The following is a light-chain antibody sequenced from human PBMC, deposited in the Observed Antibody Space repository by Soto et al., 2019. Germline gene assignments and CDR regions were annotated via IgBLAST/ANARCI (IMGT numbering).Light chain of an antibody. CDR2: EVG. CDR3: SSYTSSNSVV. J-gene: IGLJ2*01. CDR1: SSDIGTYIY. V-gene: IGLV2-14*01. Sequence: QSALTQPGSVSGSPGQSITISCTGTSSDIGTYIYVSWYLQHPGKAPKLLIYEVGNRPSGVSNRFSGSKSGNTASLTISGLQAEDEADYYCSSYTSSNSVVFGGGTKLTVL.